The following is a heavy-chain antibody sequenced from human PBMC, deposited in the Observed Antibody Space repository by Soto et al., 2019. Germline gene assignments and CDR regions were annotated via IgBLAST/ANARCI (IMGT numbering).Heavy chain of an antibody. CDR1: GDTFTSYG. CDR2: INPSGGST. D-gene: IGHD1-26*01. V-gene: IGHV1-46*01. J-gene: IGHJ4*02. CDR3: ARAGVSGSYPPTDY. Sequence: ASVKVSCKASGDTFTSYGISWVRQAPGQGLEWMGIINPSGGSTSYAQKFQGRVTMTRDTSTSTVYMELSSLRSEDTAVYYCARAGVSGSYPPTDYWGQGTLVTVSS.